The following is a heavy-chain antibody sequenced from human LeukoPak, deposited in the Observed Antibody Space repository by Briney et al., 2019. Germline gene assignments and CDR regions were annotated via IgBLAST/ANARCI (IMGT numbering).Heavy chain of an antibody. V-gene: IGHV4-59*11. D-gene: IGHD3-10*01. CDR2: IYYSGST. Sequence: PSETLSLTCTVSGGSISTHYWSWIRQPPGKGLEWIGYIYYSGSTNYNPSLKSRVTISVDTSKNQFPLKLISVTAADTAVYYCVRGFREFFPFDYWGQGTLVTVSS. J-gene: IGHJ4*02. CDR3: VRGFREFFPFDY. CDR1: GGSISTHY.